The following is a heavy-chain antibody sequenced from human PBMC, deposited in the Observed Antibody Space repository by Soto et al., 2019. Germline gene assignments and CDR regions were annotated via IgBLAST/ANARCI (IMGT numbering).Heavy chain of an antibody. CDR2: IYYSGST. CDR1: GGSISSYY. CDR3: ARVGGGPYYFDY. Sequence: PSETLSLTCTVSGGSISSYYWSWIRQPPGKGLEWIGYIYYSGSTNYNPSLKSRVTISVDTSKSQFSLKLSSVTAADTAVYYCARVGGGPYYFDYWGQGTLVTVSS. D-gene: IGHD1-26*01. V-gene: IGHV4-59*01. J-gene: IGHJ4*02.